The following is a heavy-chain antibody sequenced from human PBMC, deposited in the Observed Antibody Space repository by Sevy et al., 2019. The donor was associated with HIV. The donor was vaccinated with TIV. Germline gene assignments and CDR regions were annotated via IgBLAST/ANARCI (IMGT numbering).Heavy chain of an antibody. D-gene: IGHD3-10*01. Sequence: ASAKVSCKASGGTFSSYAISWVRQAPGQGLEWLGGIIPMFGTANYAQKFQGRVIITADESTSTVYMELSSLKSGDTAVYYCVRGPNGSYLLYYFDNWGQGTLVTVSS. V-gene: IGHV1-69*13. J-gene: IGHJ4*02. CDR2: IIPMFGTA. CDR3: VRGPNGSYLLYYFDN. CDR1: GGTFSSYA.